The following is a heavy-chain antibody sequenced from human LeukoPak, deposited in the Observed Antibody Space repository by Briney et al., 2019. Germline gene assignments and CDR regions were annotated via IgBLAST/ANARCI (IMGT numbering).Heavy chain of an antibody. V-gene: IGHV3-23*01. J-gene: IGHJ4*02. CDR1: GFTFSSYA. CDR3: ARDWKTNSFDY. CDR2: ISSSGGST. D-gene: IGHD1-1*01. Sequence: PGGSLRLSCAASGFTFSSYAMSWVRQAPGKGLEWVSAISSSGGSTYYADSVKGRFTISRDISKNTLYLQMDSLRAEDTAIYYCARDWKTNSFDYWGQGTLVTVSS.